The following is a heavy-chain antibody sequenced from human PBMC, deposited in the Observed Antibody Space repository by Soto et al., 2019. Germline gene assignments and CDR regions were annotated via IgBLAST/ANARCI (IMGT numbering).Heavy chain of an antibody. Sequence: ASVKVSCKASGYTFTSYGISWVRQAPGQGLEWMGWISAYNGNTNYAQKLQGRVTMTTDTSTSTAYMELRSLRSDDTAVYYCASKIVVVPAAPIDAFDIWGQGTMVTVSS. CDR1: GYTFTSYG. J-gene: IGHJ3*02. CDR3: ASKIVVVPAAPIDAFDI. V-gene: IGHV1-18*01. D-gene: IGHD2-2*01. CDR2: ISAYNGNT.